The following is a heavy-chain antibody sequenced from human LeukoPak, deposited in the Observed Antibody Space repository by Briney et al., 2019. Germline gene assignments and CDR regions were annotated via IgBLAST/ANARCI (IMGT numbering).Heavy chain of an antibody. V-gene: IGHV3-48*03. CDR3: ASDEGNYFDY. J-gene: IGHJ4*02. CDR2: ISDSGTTT. CDR1: GFTFSSYA. Sequence: GGSLRLSCAASGFTFSSYAMDWVRQAPGKGLEWVSFISDSGTTTNYADSVKGRFTISRDNAKNSLSLQMNSLRAEDTAVYYCASDEGNYFDYWGQGTLVTVSS.